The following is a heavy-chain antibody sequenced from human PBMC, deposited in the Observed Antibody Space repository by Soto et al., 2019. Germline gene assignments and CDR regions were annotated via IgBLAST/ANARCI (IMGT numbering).Heavy chain of an antibody. CDR2: ISAYNGNT. J-gene: IGHJ4*02. CDR1: GYTFTSYG. V-gene: IGHV1-18*01. CDR3: ARDRIGITMVRGVIISDY. Sequence: GASVKVSCKASGYTFTSYGISWVRQAPGQGLERMGWISAYNGNTNYAQKLQGRVTMTTDTSTSTAYMELRSLRSDDTAVYYCARDRIGITMVRGVIISDYWGQGTLVTVSS. D-gene: IGHD3-10*01.